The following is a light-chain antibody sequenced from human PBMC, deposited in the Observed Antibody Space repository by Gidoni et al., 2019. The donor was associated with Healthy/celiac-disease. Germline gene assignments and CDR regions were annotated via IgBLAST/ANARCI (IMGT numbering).Light chain of an antibody. V-gene: IGKV1-39*01. Sequence: DIQMTQSPSSLSASVGDRVTITCRASQSISSYLNWYQQKPGKAPKPLIYAASSLQSGVPSRFSGSGSGTDDTLTTSSLQPQDVSTYYCQQSYSTPSITFGQGTRLEIK. CDR1: QSISSY. J-gene: IGKJ5*01. CDR2: AAS. CDR3: QQSYSTPSIT.